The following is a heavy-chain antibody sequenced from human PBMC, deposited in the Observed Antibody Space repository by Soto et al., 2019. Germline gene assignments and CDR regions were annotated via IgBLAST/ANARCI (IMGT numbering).Heavy chain of an antibody. V-gene: IGHV5-10-1*01. CDR3: ARHYDILTGYAPYPHDY. CDR1: GYSFTSYW. D-gene: IGHD3-9*01. J-gene: IGHJ4*02. CDR2: IDPSDSYT. Sequence: PGESLKIWCKGAGYSFTSYWISWVRQMPGKGLEWMGRIDPSDSYTNYSPSFQGHVTISADKSISTAYLQWSSLKASDTAMYYCARHYDILTGYAPYPHDYWGQGTLVTVPQ.